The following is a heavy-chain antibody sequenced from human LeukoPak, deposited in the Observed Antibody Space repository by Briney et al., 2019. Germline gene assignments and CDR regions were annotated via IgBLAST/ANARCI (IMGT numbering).Heavy chain of an antibody. J-gene: IGHJ4*02. D-gene: IGHD3-10*01. CDR3: AKVWELAESSPPFFDY. CDR2: ISGSGGST. Sequence: GGSLRLSCAASGFTFSSYGMSWVRQAPGKGLEWVSAISGSGGSTYYADSVKGRFTISRDNSKNTLYLQMNSLRAEDTAVYYCAKVWELAESSPPFFDYWGQGTLVTVSS. CDR1: GFTFSSYG. V-gene: IGHV3-23*01.